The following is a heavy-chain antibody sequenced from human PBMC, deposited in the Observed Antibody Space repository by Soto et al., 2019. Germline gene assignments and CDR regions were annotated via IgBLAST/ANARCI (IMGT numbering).Heavy chain of an antibody. J-gene: IGHJ6*02. V-gene: IGHV1-69*13. Sequence: SVKVSCKASGCTFSSYAIICVRQAPGQVLEWMGGIIPIFGTANYAQKFQGRVTITADESTSTASMELSSLRSEDTAVYYWAREDIVVVPAAILRYDGMGVWGRGATFT. CDR2: IIPIFGTA. CDR3: AREDIVVVPAAILRYDGMGV. D-gene: IGHD2-2*02. CDR1: GCTFSSYA.